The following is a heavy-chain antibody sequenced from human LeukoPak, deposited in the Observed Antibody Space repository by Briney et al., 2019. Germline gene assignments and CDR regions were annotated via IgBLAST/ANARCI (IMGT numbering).Heavy chain of an antibody. Sequence: GGSLRLSCAASGFTVSSNYMSWVRQAPGKGLEWVSVIYSGGSTYYADSVKGRFTISRDNSKDTLYLQMNSLRAEDTAVYYCARELLNWFDPWGRGTLVTVSS. D-gene: IGHD2/OR15-2a*01. CDR2: IYSGGST. CDR3: ARELLNWFDP. CDR1: GFTVSSNY. V-gene: IGHV3-53*01. J-gene: IGHJ5*02.